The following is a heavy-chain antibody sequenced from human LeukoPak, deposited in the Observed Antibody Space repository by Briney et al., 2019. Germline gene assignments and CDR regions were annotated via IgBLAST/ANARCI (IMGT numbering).Heavy chain of an antibody. CDR3: AGLRVGRAPPFDMHV. V-gene: IGHV4-34*01. CDR2: INHSGST. J-gene: IGHJ6*03. D-gene: IGHD3-16*01. Sequence: SETLSLTCAVYGGSFSGYYWSWIRQPPGKGLEWIGEINHSGSTNYNPSLKSRVTISVDTSKKQFSLKLSSVTAADTAVYYCAGLRVGRAPPFDMHVRGKGTTVTVSS. CDR1: GGSFSGYY.